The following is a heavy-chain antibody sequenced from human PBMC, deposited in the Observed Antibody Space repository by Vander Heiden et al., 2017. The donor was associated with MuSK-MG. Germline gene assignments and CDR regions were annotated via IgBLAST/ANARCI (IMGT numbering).Heavy chain of an antibody. Sequence: EVQLVESGGGLVQPGGSLQLSCAASGFTFSGSAMHWVRQASGKGLEWVGRIRSKANSYATAYAASVKGRFTISRDDSKNTAYLQMNSLKTEDTAVYYCTSGRGPDLRYFDAFDIWGQGTMVTVSS. J-gene: IGHJ3*02. CDR1: GFTFSGSA. CDR3: TSGRGPDLRYFDAFDI. D-gene: IGHD2-21*01. CDR2: IRSKANSYAT. V-gene: IGHV3-73*01.